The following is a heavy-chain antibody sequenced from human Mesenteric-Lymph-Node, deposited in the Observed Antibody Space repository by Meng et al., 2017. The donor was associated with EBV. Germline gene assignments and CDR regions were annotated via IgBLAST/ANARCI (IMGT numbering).Heavy chain of an antibody. CDR2: TYYSGST. J-gene: IGHJ4*02. CDR1: GDSISSTSW. CDR3: ARLPPTTGYGTARSY. D-gene: IGHD1-7*01. V-gene: IGHV4-4*02. Sequence: VRRQESGPGLVKPSGTLFLPSAVCGDSISSTSWCSWVRQPPGKGLEWIGETYYSGSTNYNQSLKSRVTISLDKSKNQFSLNLSSVTAADTAVYYCARLPPTTGYGTARSYWGQGTLVTVSS.